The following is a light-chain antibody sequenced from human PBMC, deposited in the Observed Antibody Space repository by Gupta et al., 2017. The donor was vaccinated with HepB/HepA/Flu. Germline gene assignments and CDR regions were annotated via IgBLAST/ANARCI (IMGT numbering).Light chain of an antibody. Sequence: QSALTQPASVSGSPGQSITISCTATSSDVGDYNYVSWYQQHPGKAPKLLIYDVTNRPSGISNRFSGSKSGNTASLTISGLQAEDEADYYCSSFSSTTLIVFGGGTKVTVL. V-gene: IGLV2-14*01. CDR2: DVT. J-gene: IGLJ3*02. CDR1: SSDVGDYNY. CDR3: SSFSSTTLIV.